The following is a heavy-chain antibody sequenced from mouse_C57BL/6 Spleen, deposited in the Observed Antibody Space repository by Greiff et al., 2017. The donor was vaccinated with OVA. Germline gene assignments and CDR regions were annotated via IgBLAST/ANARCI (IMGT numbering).Heavy chain of an antibody. CDR3: ARTGEAFDY. CDR1: GYAFSSSW. Sequence: QVQLKESGPELVKPGASVKISCKASGYAFSSSWMNWVKQRPGKGLEWIGRIYPGDGDTNYNGKFKGKATLTADKSSSTAYMQLSSLTSEDSAVYFCARTGEAFDYWGQGTTLTVSS. D-gene: IGHD4-1*01. V-gene: IGHV1-82*01. J-gene: IGHJ2*01. CDR2: IYPGDGDT.